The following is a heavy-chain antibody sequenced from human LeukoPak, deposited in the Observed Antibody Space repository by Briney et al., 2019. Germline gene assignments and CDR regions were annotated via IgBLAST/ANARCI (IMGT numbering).Heavy chain of an antibody. D-gene: IGHD4-17*01. V-gene: IGHV4-39*01. Sequence: SETLSLTCTVSGGSISSSSYYWGWIRQPPGKGLEWIGSIYYSGSTYYNPSLKSRVTISVDTSKNQFSLKLSSVTAADTAVYYCARQTYGCAGAFDIWGQGTMVTVSS. CDR3: ARQTYGCAGAFDI. CDR2: IYYSGST. CDR1: GGSISSSSYY. J-gene: IGHJ3*02.